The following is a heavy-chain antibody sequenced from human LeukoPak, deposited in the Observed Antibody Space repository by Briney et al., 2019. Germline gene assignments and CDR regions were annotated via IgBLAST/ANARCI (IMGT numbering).Heavy chain of an antibody. CDR3: ARDYGDYKGDFDY. Sequence: GGSLRLSCAASGFTFSSYSMNWVRQAPGKGLEWVSSISSSSSYIYYADSVKGRFTISRDSAKNSLYLQMNSLRAEDTAVYYCARDYGDYKGDFDYWGQGTLVTVSS. CDR1: GFTFSSYS. V-gene: IGHV3-21*01. CDR2: ISSSSSYI. D-gene: IGHD4-17*01. J-gene: IGHJ4*02.